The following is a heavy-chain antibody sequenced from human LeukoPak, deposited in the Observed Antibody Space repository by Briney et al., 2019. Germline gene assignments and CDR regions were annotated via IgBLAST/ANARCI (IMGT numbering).Heavy chain of an antibody. J-gene: IGHJ4*02. Sequence: SSVKVSCKASGGTFSSYAISWVRQAPGQGLEGMGRIIPIFGTANYAQKFQGRVTITTDESTSTAYMELSSLRSEDTAAYYCARDRDGYIYFDYWGQGTLVTVSS. V-gene: IGHV1-69*05. D-gene: IGHD5-24*01. CDR1: GGTFSSYA. CDR3: ARDRDGYIYFDY. CDR2: IIPIFGTA.